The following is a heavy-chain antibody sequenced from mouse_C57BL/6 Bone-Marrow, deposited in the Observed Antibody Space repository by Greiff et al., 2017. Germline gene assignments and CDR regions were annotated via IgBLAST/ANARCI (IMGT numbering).Heavy chain of an antibody. D-gene: IGHD1-1*01. Sequence: QVQLQQSGAELARPGASVKLSCKASGYTFTSYGISWVKQRTGQGLEWIGEIYPRSGNTYYNEKFKGKATLTADKSSSTAYMELRSLTSEDSAVYFCARYYYGSKERFAYWGQATLVTVSA. CDR3: ARYYYGSKERFAY. J-gene: IGHJ3*01. CDR2: IYPRSGNT. V-gene: IGHV1-81*01. CDR1: GYTFTSYG.